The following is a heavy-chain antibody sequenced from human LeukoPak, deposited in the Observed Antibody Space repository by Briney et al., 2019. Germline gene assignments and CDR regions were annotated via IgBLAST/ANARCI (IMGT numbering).Heavy chain of an antibody. CDR3: VRGVGVSRFNYLDP. D-gene: IGHD1-7*01. CDR1: EFTFSSYG. V-gene: IGHV3-33*01. Sequence: GGSLRLSCAASEFTFSSYGMHWVRQAPGKGLEWVAVIWYDGSNKYYADSVKGRFTISRDNSKNTLYLQMNSLRDDDTAVYYCVRGVGVSRFNYLDPWGQGTLVIVSS. J-gene: IGHJ5*02. CDR2: IWYDGSNK.